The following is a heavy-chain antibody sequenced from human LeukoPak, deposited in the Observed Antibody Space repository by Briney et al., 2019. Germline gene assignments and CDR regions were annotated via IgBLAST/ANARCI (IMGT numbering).Heavy chain of an antibody. CDR1: GGSFSGYY. J-gene: IGHJ4*02. Sequence: SETLSLTCAVYGGSFSGYYWSWIRQPPGKGLEWIGEINHSGSTNYNPSLKSRVTISVDTSKNQFSLKLSSVTAADTAVYYCAREATIFGVVTGYYPPYFDYWGQGTLVTVSS. CDR3: AREATIFGVVTGYYPPYFDY. V-gene: IGHV4-34*01. CDR2: INHSGST. D-gene: IGHD3-3*01.